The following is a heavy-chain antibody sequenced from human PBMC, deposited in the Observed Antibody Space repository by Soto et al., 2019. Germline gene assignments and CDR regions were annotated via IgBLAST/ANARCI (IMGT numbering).Heavy chain of an antibody. CDR3: ARQIRHYDYWSNKYYYYGLDV. V-gene: IGHV5-51*01. D-gene: IGHD3-3*01. Sequence: PGESLKISCRGSEYSFSTYWIAWVRQMPGKGLEWMGIIYPGDSDTRYSPSFQGQVTISADKSISTAHLQWSSLKASDTAMYYCARQIRHYDYWSNKYYYYGLDVWGQGTTVTVYS. CDR1: EYSFSTYW. J-gene: IGHJ6*02. CDR2: IYPGDSDT.